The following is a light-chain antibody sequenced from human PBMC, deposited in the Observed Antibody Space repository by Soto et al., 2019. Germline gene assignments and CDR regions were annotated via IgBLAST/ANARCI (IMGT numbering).Light chain of an antibody. CDR1: QSVSSH. CDR3: QQYHDWPPLT. V-gene: IGKV3-15*01. CDR2: GAS. J-gene: IGKJ4*01. Sequence: EIVLTQSPATLSVSPGESATLSCRASQSVSSHLAWYQQKAGQAPWLLIHGASTRASGVPPRFTGSGFGTEFRLTITSLQSEDLAVYYCQQYHDWPPLTFGGGTKVEI.